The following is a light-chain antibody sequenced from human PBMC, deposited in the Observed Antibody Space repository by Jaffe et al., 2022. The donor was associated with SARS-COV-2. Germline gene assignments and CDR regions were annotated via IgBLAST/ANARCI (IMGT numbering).Light chain of an antibody. CDR3: AAWDDSLSAWV. J-gene: IGLJ3*02. CDR1: SSNIESKY. Sequence: QSVLTQPPSASGTPGQRVTISCSGSSSNIESKYVYWYQQLPGTAPKLLIYRNDQRPSGVPDRFSGSKSGTSPSLAISGLRSEDEADYYCAAWDDSLSAWVFGGGTKLTVL. V-gene: IGLV1-47*01. CDR2: RND.